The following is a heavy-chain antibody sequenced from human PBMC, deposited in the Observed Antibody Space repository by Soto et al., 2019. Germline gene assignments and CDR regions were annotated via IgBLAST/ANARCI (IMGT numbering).Heavy chain of an antibody. J-gene: IGHJ6*02. CDR2: IIPMFPTA. Sequence: ASVKVSCKASGGTFSNHAISWVRQAPGQGLEWVGGIIPMFPTADYAQRFQGRATITADDSTTTVYMELSGLRSEDTAMYYCARDDATYCGGDCYRYFYYGMDVWGQGTTVTVSS. CDR1: GGTFSNHA. V-gene: IGHV1-69*13. CDR3: ARDDATYCGGDCYRYFYYGMDV. D-gene: IGHD2-21*02.